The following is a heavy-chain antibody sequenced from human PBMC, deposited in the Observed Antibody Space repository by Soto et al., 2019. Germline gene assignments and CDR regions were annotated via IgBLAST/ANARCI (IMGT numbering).Heavy chain of an antibody. Sequence: QLQLQESGPGLVKPSETLSLTCTVSGGSISSSSYYWGWIRQPPGKGLEWIGIIYYSGRTYYNPSLKSLVTISVDTSKNQFALKLSSVTAADTAVYYCASRRGQLWPYYYYYYLDVWGKGTTVTVSS. J-gene: IGHJ6*03. CDR1: GGSISSSSYY. V-gene: IGHV4-39*01. D-gene: IGHD5-18*01. CDR3: ASRRGQLWPYYYYYYLDV. CDR2: IYYSGRT.